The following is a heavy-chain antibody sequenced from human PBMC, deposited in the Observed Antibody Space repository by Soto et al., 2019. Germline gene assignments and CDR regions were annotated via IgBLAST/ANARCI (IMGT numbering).Heavy chain of an antibody. V-gene: IGHV3-48*01. D-gene: IGHD2-2*01. Sequence: GGSLRLSCAASGFTFSSYSMNWVRQAPGKGLEWVSYISSSSSTIYYADSVKGRFTISRDNAKNSLYLQMNSLRAEDTAVYYCARGFLYCSSTSCYVSYFDYWGQGTLVTVSS. CDR1: GFTFSSYS. CDR2: ISSSSSTI. CDR3: ARGFLYCSSTSCYVSYFDY. J-gene: IGHJ4*02.